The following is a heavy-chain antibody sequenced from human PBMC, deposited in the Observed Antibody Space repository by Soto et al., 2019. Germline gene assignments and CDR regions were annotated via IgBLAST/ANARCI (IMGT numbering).Heavy chain of an antibody. CDR2: TYFRSKWYN. V-gene: IGHV6-1*01. Sequence: PSETLSLTCAISGDSVSSNTASWNWIRQSPSRCLEWLRRTYFRSKWYNDYAVSVKSRIIINPDTSNNQFSLQLNSVTPEDTAVYFCAKGDNLGPKTGYAFDPWGQGIMVTVYS. J-gene: IGHJ5*02. D-gene: IGHD5-12*01. CDR3: AKGDNLGPKTGYAFDP. CDR1: GDSVSSNTAS.